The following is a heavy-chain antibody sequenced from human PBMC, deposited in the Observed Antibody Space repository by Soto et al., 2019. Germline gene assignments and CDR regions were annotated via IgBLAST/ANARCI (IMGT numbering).Heavy chain of an antibody. J-gene: IGHJ3*02. CDR3: ARAPILGYCSSTSCSSSPGDAFDI. CDR1: GYTFTSYY. Sequence: GASVKVSCKASGYTFTSYYMHWVRQAPGQGLEWMGIINPSGGSTSYAQKFQGRVTMTRDTSTSTVYMELSSLRSEDTAVYYCARAPILGYCSSTSCSSSPGDAFDIWG. D-gene: IGHD2-2*01. CDR2: INPSGGST. V-gene: IGHV1-46*03.